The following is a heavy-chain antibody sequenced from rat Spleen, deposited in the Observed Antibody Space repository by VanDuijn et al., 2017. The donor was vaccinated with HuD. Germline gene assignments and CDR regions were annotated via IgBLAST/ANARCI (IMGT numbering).Heavy chain of an antibody. CDR3: ARHLRRVFDY. J-gene: IGHJ2*01. Sequence: GRLNISRDNAKSTLYLQMDSLRSEDTATYYCARHLRRVFDYWGQGVMVTVSS. V-gene: IGHV5-25*01. D-gene: IGHD1-11*01.